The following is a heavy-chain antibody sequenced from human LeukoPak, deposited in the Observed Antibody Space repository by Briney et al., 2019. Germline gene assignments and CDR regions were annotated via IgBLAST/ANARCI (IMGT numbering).Heavy chain of an antibody. J-gene: IGHJ4*02. CDR1: GFTFSSYA. V-gene: IGHV3-23*01. CDR3: AKDVGSSWYFDY. Sequence: GGSLRLSCAASGFTFSSYAMSWVRQAPGKGLEWVSAISGSGGSTYYAGSVKGRFTISRDNSKNTLYLQMNSLRAEDTAVYYCAKDVGSSWYFDYWGQGTLVTVSS. CDR2: ISGSGGST. D-gene: IGHD6-6*01.